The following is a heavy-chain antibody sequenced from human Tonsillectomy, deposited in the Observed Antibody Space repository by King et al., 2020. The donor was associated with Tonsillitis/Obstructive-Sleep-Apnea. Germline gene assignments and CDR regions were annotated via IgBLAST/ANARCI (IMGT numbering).Heavy chain of an antibody. V-gene: IGHV3-30*18. CDR3: AKISRDCSSTSCYSDFDY. Sequence: HVQLVESGGGVVQPGRSLRLSCAASGFTFSSYGMHWVRQAPGKGLEWVAVISYDGSNKYYADSVKGRFTISRDNSKNTLYLQMNSLRAEDTAVYYCAKISRDCSSTSCYSDFDYWGQGTLVTVSS. D-gene: IGHD2-2*02. J-gene: IGHJ4*02. CDR1: GFTFSSYG. CDR2: ISYDGSNK.